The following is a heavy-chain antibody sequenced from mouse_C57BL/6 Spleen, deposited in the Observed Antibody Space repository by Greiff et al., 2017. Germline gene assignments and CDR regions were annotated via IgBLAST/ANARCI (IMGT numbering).Heavy chain of an antibody. J-gene: IGHJ4*01. CDR3: ARPAQASLYAMDY. CDR1: GYTFTSYW. V-gene: IGHV1-55*01. CDR2: IYPGSGST. Sequence: QVHVKQPGAELVKPGASVKMSCKASGYTFTSYWITWVKQRPGQGLEWIGDIYPGSGSTNYNEKFKSKATLTVDTSSSTAYMQLSSLTSEDSAVYYCARPAQASLYAMDYWGQGTSVTVSS. D-gene: IGHD3-2*02.